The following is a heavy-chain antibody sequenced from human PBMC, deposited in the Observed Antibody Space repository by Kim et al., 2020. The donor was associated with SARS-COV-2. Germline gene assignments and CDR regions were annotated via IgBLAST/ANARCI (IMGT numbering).Heavy chain of an antibody. V-gene: IGHV1-69*13. CDR2: IIPIFGTA. Sequence: SVKVSCKASGGTFSSYAISWVRQAPGQGLEWMGGIIPIFGTANYAQKFQGRVTITADESTSTAYMELSSLRSEDTAVYYCAGHYDFWSGDLDNYYYYGMDVWGQGTTVTVSS. CDR1: GGTFSSYA. CDR3: AGHYDFWSGDLDNYYYYGMDV. D-gene: IGHD3-3*01. J-gene: IGHJ6*02.